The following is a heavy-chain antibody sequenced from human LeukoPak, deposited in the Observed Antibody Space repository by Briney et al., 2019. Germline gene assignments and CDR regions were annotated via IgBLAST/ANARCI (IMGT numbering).Heavy chain of an antibody. CDR3: ARVAGVVQDYGMDV. J-gene: IGHJ6*02. CDR1: GGFIGSGGYS. V-gene: IGHV4-30-2*01. CDR2: IFHSGIT. Sequence: TSETLSLTCAVSGGFIGSGGYSWIWVRQPPGKGLEWIGYIFHSGITYYNPSLKSRVTISVDGSKNQFSVRLSSVTAADTAVYYCARVAGVVQDYGMDVWGQGTMVTVSS. D-gene: IGHD2-21*01.